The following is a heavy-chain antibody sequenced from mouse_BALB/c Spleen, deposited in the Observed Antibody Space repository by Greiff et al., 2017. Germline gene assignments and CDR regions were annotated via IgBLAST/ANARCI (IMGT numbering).Heavy chain of an antibody. CDR3: ARHGTDAWFAY. CDR1: GFTFSSYT. D-gene: IGHD4-1*01. Sequence: EVQLVESGGGLVQPGGSLKLSCAASGFTFSSYTMSWVRQTPEKRLEWVAYISNGGGSTYYPDTVKGRFTISRDNAKNTLYLQMSSLKSEDTAMYYCARHGTDAWFAYWGQGTLVTVSA. J-gene: IGHJ3*01. V-gene: IGHV5-12-2*01. CDR2: ISNGGGST.